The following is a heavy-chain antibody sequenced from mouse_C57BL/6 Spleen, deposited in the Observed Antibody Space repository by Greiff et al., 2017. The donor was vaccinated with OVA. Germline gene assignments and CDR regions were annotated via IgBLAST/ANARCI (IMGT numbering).Heavy chain of an antibody. D-gene: IGHD2-3*01. V-gene: IGHV5-4*01. CDR3: ARTDGSYYFDY. CDR1: GFTFSSYA. J-gene: IGHJ2*01. CDR2: ISDGGSYT. Sequence: EVHLVESGGGLVKPGGSLKLSCAASGFTFSSYAMSWVRQTPEKRLEWVATISDGGSYTYYPDNVKGRFTISRDNAKNNLYLQMSHLKSEDTAMYYCARTDGSYYFDYWGQGTTLTVSS.